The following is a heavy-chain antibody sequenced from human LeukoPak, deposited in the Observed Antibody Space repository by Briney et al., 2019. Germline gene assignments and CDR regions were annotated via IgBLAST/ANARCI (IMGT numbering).Heavy chain of an antibody. CDR3: ARDGVVRATKWGHFDF. V-gene: IGHV3-21*01. D-gene: IGHD1-26*01. Sequence: GESLTPSRAASGLTLNYYSMDCVRQAPGRGLEWVASITTSSSYIYCADSVRGRFTISRDNAKNSLYLQMSSLRAEDTAVYYCARDGVVRATKWGHFDFWGQGTRVTVSS. CDR2: ITTSSSYI. CDR1: GLTLNYYS. J-gene: IGHJ4*02.